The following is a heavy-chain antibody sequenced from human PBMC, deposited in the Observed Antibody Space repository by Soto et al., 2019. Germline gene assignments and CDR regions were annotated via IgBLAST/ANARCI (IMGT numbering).Heavy chain of an antibody. CDR1: GFTLTRYS. V-gene: IGHV3-21*06. Sequence: GGSLRLSCSASGFTLTRYSMNWVRKAPGKGLEWVSPISSTTNYIYYGGSMKGRFTISRDNANNSLYLEMNSLRAEDTAVYYCARESEDLTSNFDYWGQGTLVTVSS. J-gene: IGHJ4*02. CDR3: ARESEDLTSNFDY. CDR2: ISSTTNYI.